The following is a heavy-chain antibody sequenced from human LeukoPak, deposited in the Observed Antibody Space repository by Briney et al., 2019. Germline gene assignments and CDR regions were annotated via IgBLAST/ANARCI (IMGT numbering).Heavy chain of an antibody. J-gene: IGHJ3*02. CDR3: VKETSYYYVSSGEGNAFDI. D-gene: IGHD3-22*01. V-gene: IGHV3-23*01. CDR1: GFTVSNNF. Sequence: GGSLRLSCAASGFTVSNNFMSWVRQAPGKGLEWVSAISGSGVDTYYADSVKGRFTISRDTSKNTLYLQMNSLRAEETAVYYCVKETSYYYVSSGEGNAFDIWGQGTMVTVSS. CDR2: ISGSGVDT.